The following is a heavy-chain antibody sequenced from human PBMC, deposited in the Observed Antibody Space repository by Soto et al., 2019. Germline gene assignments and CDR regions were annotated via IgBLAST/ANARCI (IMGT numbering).Heavy chain of an antibody. CDR1: GGSFSGYY. D-gene: IGHD6-13*01. CDR3: ARASAAGYDY. J-gene: IGHJ4*02. V-gene: IGHV4-34*01. Sequence: SETLSLTCAVYGGSFSGYYWSWIRQPPGKGLEWIGEINHSGSTNYNPSLKSRVTISVDTSKNQFSLKLSSVTAADTAVYYCARASAAGYDYWGQGTLVTSPQ. CDR2: INHSGST.